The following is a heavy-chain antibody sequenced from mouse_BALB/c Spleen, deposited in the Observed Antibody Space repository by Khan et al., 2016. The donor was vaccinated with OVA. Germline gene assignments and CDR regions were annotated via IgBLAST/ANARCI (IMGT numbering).Heavy chain of an antibody. D-gene: IGHD2-14*01. V-gene: IGHV4-1*02. J-gene: IGHJ3*01. CDR2: INPDSRTI. Sequence: EVKLLESGGGLVQPGGSLKLSCAASGFDFSRYWMSWVRQAPGKGLEWIGEINPDSRTINYTPSLKDKLIISRDNAKNTLYLQMSKVRSEDTALYYCARPYRYDGRAWFAYWGQGTLVTVSA. CDR3: ARPYRYDGRAWFAY. CDR1: GFDFSRYW.